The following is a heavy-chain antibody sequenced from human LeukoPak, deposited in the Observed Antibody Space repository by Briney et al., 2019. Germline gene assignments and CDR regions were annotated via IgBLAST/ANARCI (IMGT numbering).Heavy chain of an antibody. CDR1: GFTFSSYS. V-gene: IGHV3-48*04. CDR2: ISSSSSTI. J-gene: IGHJ5*02. D-gene: IGHD3-22*01. Sequence: GGSLRLSCAASGFTFSSYSMNWVRQAPGKGLEWVSYISSSSSTIYYADSVKGRFTISRDNAKNSLYLQMNSLRAEDTAVYYCARDEYYYDSSGYYGWFDPWGQGTLVTVSS. CDR3: ARDEYYYDSSGYYGWFDP.